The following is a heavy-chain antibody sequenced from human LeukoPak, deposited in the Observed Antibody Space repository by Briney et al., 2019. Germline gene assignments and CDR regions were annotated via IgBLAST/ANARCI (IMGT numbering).Heavy chain of an antibody. Sequence: GGSLRLSCAASGFTFSSYAMSWVRQAPGKGLEWVAVISYDGSNKYYVDSVKGRFTISRDNSKNTLYLQMNSLRVEDTAVYYCARGGGIATRQNHYFDYWGQGTLVTVSS. V-gene: IGHV3-30*03. CDR1: GFTFSSYA. CDR3: ARGGGIATRQNHYFDY. CDR2: ISYDGSNK. D-gene: IGHD6-6*01. J-gene: IGHJ4*02.